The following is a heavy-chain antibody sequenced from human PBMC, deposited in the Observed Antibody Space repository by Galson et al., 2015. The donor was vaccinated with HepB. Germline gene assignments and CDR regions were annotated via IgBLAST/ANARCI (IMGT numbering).Heavy chain of an antibody. D-gene: IGHD3-9*01. CDR3: ARQFYDILTGYSDALDI. CDR1: GGSISSPTYY. Sequence: ETLSLTCAVSGGSISSPTYYWGWIRQSPGKGLEWIGSIYYDGSTQYNPSLESRVTIFEDTSKNQFSLKLTSVTAADTAVYYCARQFYDILTGYSDALDIWGPGTMVIVSS. CDR2: IYYDGST. V-gene: IGHV4-39*07. J-gene: IGHJ3*02.